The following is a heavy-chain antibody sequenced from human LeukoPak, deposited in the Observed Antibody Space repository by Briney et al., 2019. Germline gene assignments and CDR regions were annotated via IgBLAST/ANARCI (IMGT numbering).Heavy chain of an antibody. CDR3: ARAPYYYDSSDSYFDY. CDR2: ISSSSSYI. V-gene: IGHV3-21*01. CDR1: GFTFSSYS. D-gene: IGHD3-22*01. Sequence: GGSLRLSCAASGFTFSSYSMNWVRQAPGKGLEWVSSISSSSSYIYYADSVKGRFTISRDNAKNSLYLQMNSLRAEDTAVYYCARAPYYYDSSDSYFDYWGQGTLVTVSS. J-gene: IGHJ4*02.